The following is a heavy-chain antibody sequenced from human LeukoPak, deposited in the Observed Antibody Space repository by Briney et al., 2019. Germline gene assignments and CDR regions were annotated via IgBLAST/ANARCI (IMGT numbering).Heavy chain of an antibody. CDR1: GGSFSGYY. V-gene: IGHV4-34*01. D-gene: IGHD3-10*01. J-gene: IGHJ4*02. CDR3: ARPGSWGYYGSGSYDY. CDR2: INHSGST. Sequence: SETLSLTCAVYGGSFSGYYWSWIRQPPGKGLEWIGEINHSGSTNYNPSLKSRATISVDTSKNQFSLKLSSVTAADTAVYYCARPGSWGYYGSGSYDYWGQGTLVTVSS.